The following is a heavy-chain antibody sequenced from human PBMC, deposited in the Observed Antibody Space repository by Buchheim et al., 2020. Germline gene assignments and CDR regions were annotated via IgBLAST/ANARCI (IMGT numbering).Heavy chain of an antibody. CDR1: GGSISSSNYY. Sequence: QLQLQESGPGLVKPSETLSLTCTVSGGSISSSNYYWGWIRQPPGKGLEWIGSIYYSGSTYYNPSLKSRVTISVDTSKNQFSLKLSSVTAVDTAVYYCARLNAYYGSGSYYNGHGMDVWGQGTT. D-gene: IGHD3-10*01. CDR2: IYYSGST. V-gene: IGHV4-39*01. J-gene: IGHJ6*02. CDR3: ARLNAYYGSGSYYNGHGMDV.